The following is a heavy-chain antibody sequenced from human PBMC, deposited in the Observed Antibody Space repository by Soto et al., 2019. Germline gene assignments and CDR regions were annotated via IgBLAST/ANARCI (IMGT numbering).Heavy chain of an antibody. CDR1: GFTVSGSY. V-gene: IGHV3-66*01. CDR2: IYSSGST. CDR3: ARDHCSSTSCFXDS. D-gene: IGHD2-2*01. Sequence: PGGSLRLSCAASGFTVSGSYMSWVRQAPGKGLEWVSIIYSSGSTYYADSVKGRFVISTDNSKNTLFLQMNSLRDEDTAVYYCARDHCSSTSCFXDSWGQGTLVTVSS. J-gene: IGHJ5*01.